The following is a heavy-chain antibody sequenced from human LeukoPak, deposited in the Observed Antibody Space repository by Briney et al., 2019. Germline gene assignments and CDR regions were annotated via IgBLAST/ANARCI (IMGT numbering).Heavy chain of an antibody. CDR2: ISSSSSYI. V-gene: IGHV3-21*01. CDR3: ARDSSSEHYDFWSGYSYFDY. D-gene: IGHD3-3*01. Sequence: PGGSLRLSCTVSGFTLSSYEMTWFRQAPGKGLEWVSSISSSSSYIYYADSVKGRFTISRDNAKNSLYLQMNSLRAEDTAVYYCARDSSSEHYDFWSGYSYFDYWGQGTLVTVSS. CDR1: GFTLSSYE. J-gene: IGHJ4*02.